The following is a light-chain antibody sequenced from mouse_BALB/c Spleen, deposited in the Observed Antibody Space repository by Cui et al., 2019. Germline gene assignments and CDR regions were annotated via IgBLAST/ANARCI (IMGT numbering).Light chain of an antibody. CDR2: RAN. CDR3: LQYDEFPYT. V-gene: IGKV14-111*01. Sequence: DIKMTQSPSSMYASLGERVTITCKASQDINSYLSWFQQKPGKSPKTLIYRANRLVDGVPSRFSGSGSGQDYSLTISSLVYEDMGIYYCLQYDEFPYTFGGGTKLEIK. CDR1: QDINSY. J-gene: IGKJ2*01.